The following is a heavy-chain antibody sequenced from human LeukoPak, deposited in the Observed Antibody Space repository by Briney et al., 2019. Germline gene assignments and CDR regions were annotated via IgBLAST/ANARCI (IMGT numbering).Heavy chain of an antibody. Sequence: PTGGSLRLSCAASGFTFSSYAMSWVRQAPGKGLEWVSGISGSGGSTYYTDSVKGRFTISRDNSKNTLYLQMNSLRAEDTAVYYCAKDSYGMDVWGQGTTVTVSS. V-gene: IGHV3-23*01. J-gene: IGHJ6*02. CDR3: AKDSYGMDV. CDR1: GFTFSSYA. CDR2: ISGSGGST.